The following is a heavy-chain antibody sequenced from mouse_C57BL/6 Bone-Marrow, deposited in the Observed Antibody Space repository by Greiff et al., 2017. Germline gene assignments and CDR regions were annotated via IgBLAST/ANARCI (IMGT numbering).Heavy chain of an antibody. CDR1: GFTFSSYG. V-gene: IGHV5-6*01. CDR2: ISSGGSYT. J-gene: IGHJ4*01. D-gene: IGHD1-1*01. CDR3: ARGDYGDSYGYYAMDY. Sequence: EVQVVESGGDLVKPGGSLKLSCAASGFTFSSYGMSWVRQTPDKRMEWVATISSGGSYTYYPDSVKGRYTISRDNAKNTLYLQLSSLKSEDTAMYYCARGDYGDSYGYYAMDYWGQGTSVTVSS.